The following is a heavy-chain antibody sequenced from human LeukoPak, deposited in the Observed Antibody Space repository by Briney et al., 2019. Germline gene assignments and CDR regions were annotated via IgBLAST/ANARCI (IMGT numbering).Heavy chain of an antibody. Sequence: SVKVSCKASGGTFISYAISWVRQAPGQGLEWMGGIIPIFGTANYAQKFQGRVTITTDESTSTAYMELSSLRSEDTAVYYCAHLAGDYSGSYPPDAFDIWGQGTMVTVSS. V-gene: IGHV1-69*05. J-gene: IGHJ3*02. D-gene: IGHD1-26*01. CDR1: GGTFISYA. CDR2: IIPIFGTA. CDR3: AHLAGDYSGSYPPDAFDI.